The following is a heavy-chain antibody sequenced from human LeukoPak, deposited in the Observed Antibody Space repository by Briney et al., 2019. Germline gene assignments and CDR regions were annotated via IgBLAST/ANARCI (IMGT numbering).Heavy chain of an antibody. Sequence: GGSLRLSCAASGFTVSSNYMSWVRQAPGKGLEWVSVIYSGGSTYYADSVKGRFTISRDNSKNTLYLQMNSLRAEDTAVYYCARPRDGYTHFDYWGQGTLVTVSS. V-gene: IGHV3-53*01. CDR3: ARPRDGYTHFDY. CDR1: GFTVSSNY. CDR2: IYSGGST. J-gene: IGHJ4*02. D-gene: IGHD5-24*01.